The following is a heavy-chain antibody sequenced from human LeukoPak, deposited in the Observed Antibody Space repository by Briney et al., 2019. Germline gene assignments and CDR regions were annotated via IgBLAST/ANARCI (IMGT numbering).Heavy chain of an antibody. CDR3: ARANVWGSYRLDY. V-gene: IGHV1-2*02. D-gene: IGHD3-16*02. J-gene: IGHJ4*02. CDR1: GYTFTGYY. Sequence: ASVKLSCKASGYTFTGYYMHWVRQAPGQGLEWMGWINPNSGGTNYAQKFQGRVTMTRDTSISTAYMELSRLRSDDTAVYYCARANVWGSYRLDYWGQGTLVTVSS. CDR2: INPNSGGT.